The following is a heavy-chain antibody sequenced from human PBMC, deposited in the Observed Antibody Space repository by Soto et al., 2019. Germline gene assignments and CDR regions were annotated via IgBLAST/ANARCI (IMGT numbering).Heavy chain of an antibody. Sequence: QLQLQESGPGLVKSSETLSLTCTVSGGSISSRSHYWGWIRQPPGKGLEWIGSIYYSGRTYDNPSLKSRVTTSVDTSKNQFSLRLSSVTAADTAVYYCARLLYVSSGYYYFDFWGQGTLVTVSS. CDR2: IYYSGRT. CDR1: GGSISSRSHY. D-gene: IGHD3-22*01. V-gene: IGHV4-39*01. J-gene: IGHJ4*02. CDR3: ARLLYVSSGYYYFDF.